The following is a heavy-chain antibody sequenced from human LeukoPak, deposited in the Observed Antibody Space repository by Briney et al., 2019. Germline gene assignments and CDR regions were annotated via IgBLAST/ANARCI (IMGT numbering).Heavy chain of an antibody. Sequence: PGGSLRLSCAASGFTFSNAWMSWVRQAPGKGLEWIGEINHSGSTNYNPSLKSRVTISVDTSKNQFSLKLSSVTAADTAVYYCARGRYDFWSGPRLQSPYYYYYYMDVWGKGTTVTVSS. D-gene: IGHD3-3*01. CDR2: INHSGST. J-gene: IGHJ6*03. CDR3: ARGRYDFWSGPRLQSPYYYYYYMDV. CDR1: GFTFSNAW. V-gene: IGHV4-34*01.